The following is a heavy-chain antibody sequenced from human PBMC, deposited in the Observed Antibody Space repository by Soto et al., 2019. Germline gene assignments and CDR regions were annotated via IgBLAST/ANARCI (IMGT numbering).Heavy chain of an antibody. J-gene: IGHJ4*02. CDR3: ARGYLRFLEWLSGYYFDY. V-gene: IGHV1-18*01. CDR1: GYTFTSYG. D-gene: IGHD3-3*01. Sequence: GASGKVSCKASGYTFTSYGISWVRQAPGQGLEWMGWISAYNGNTNYAQKLQGRVTMTTDTSTSTAYMELRSLRSDDTAVYYCARGYLRFLEWLSGYYFDYWGQGTLVTVSS. CDR2: ISAYNGNT.